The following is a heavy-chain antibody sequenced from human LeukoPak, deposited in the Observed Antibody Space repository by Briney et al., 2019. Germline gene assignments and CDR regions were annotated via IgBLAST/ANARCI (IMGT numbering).Heavy chain of an antibody. CDR3: ARDHLYYEISGPRFDY. Sequence: PGGSLRLSCAASGFTFSSYSMNWVRQAPGTGLEWVSSISSTSSSITYTDSVKGRFTISRDNANNSMYLQMDSLRAEDTAVYYCARDHLYYEISGPRFDYWGQGTRVTVSS. J-gene: IGHJ4*02. CDR1: GFTFSSYS. V-gene: IGHV3-21*01. D-gene: IGHD3-16*01. CDR2: ISSTSSSI.